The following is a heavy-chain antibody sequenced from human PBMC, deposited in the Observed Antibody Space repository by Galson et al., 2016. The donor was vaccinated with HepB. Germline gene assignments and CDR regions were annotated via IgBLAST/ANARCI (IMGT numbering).Heavy chain of an antibody. J-gene: IGHJ4*02. V-gene: IGHV3-23*01. CDR2: ISGSADHT. CDR3: ARLTLPGIWCYFYY. CDR1: GFTFSNYA. Sequence: SLRLSCAASGFTFSNYAMSWVRQAPGKGLEWVSAISGSADHTYYADSVKGRFTISRDNSKNTLYLQMNSLRAEDTAVYYCARLTLPGIWCYFYYWGQGTLVTVSS. D-gene: IGHD2-8*01.